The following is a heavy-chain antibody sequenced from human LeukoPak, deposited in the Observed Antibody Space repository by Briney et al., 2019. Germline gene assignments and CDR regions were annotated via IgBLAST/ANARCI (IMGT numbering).Heavy chain of an antibody. V-gene: IGHV3-7*01. D-gene: IGHD3-3*01. CDR3: ARDSGPLYDKKSHYTGLECDY. Sequence: TGGSLRLSCAASGFTFSTYWMTWVRQAPGKGLEWVANVKQDGSEKYYVDSVKGRFTISRDNAKNSLYLQMNSLRTEDTAVYYCARDSGPLYDKKSHYTGLECDYWGQGTLVSVSS. CDR1: GFTFSTYW. CDR2: VKQDGSEK. J-gene: IGHJ4*02.